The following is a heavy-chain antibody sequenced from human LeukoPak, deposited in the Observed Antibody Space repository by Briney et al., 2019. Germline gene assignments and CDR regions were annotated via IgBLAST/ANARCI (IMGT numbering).Heavy chain of an antibody. CDR2: ISGSGGST. J-gene: IGHJ4*02. Sequence: GGSLRLSCAASGFTFSSYAMSWVRQAPGKGLEWVSAISGSGGSTYYADSVKGRFTISRDNSKNTLYLQMNSLKTDDTAVYYCTILGSGYSSGWYYDFDYWGQGTLVTVSS. CDR3: TILGSGYSSGWYYDFDY. CDR1: GFTFSSYA. V-gene: IGHV3-23*01. D-gene: IGHD6-19*01.